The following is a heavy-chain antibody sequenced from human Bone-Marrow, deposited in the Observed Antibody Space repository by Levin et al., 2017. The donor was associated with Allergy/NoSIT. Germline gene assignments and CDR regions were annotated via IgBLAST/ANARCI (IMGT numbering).Heavy chain of an antibody. CDR2: IKSRNDGGTT. CDR1: GFNFTNAW. CDR3: STEGGHCSGGSCYLLPFYYGMDG. J-gene: IGHJ6*02. D-gene: IGHD2-15*01. V-gene: IGHV3-15*01. Sequence: GESLKISCAASGFNFTNAWMSWVRQAPGKGLEWVGRIKSRNDGGTTDYAAPVKGRFIISKDVSKNTLYLQMNSLKTQDTAVYYCSTEGGHCSGGSCYLLPFYYGMDGWGQGTTVTVSS.